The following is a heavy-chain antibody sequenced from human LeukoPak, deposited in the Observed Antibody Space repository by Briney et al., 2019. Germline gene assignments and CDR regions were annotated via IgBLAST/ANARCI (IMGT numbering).Heavy chain of an antibody. D-gene: IGHD4-17*01. CDR3: ARDWATTVTTNWFDP. CDR1: GYSISSGYY. V-gene: IGHV4-38-2*02. CDR2: IYHSGST. Sequence: KPSETLSLTCTVSGYSISSGYYWGWIRQPPGKGLEWIGSIYHSGSTYYNPSLKSRVTISVDTSKNQFSLKLSSVTAADTAVYYCARDWATTVTTNWFDPWGQGTLVTVSS. J-gene: IGHJ5*02.